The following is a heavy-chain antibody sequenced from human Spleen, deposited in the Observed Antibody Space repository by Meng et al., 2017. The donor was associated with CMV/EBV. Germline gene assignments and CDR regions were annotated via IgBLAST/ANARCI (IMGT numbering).Heavy chain of an antibody. D-gene: IGHD1-1*01. CDR2: ISWNTGSR. Sequence: SLKISCATSGFIFDDHAMHWVRQAPGKGLEWVSGISWNTGSRGYADSVKGRFTISRDNAKNSLYLQMSSLRPEDTALYYCAKDTSGRLYYYYGMDVWGQGTTVTVSS. CDR3: AKDTSGRLYYYYGMDV. V-gene: IGHV3-9*01. CDR1: GFIFDDHA. J-gene: IGHJ6*02.